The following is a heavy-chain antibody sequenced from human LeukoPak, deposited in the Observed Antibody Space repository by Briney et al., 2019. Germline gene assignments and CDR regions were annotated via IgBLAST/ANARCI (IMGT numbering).Heavy chain of an antibody. D-gene: IGHD1-14*01. CDR1: GFSFSTYW. CDR2: IKEDGSDT. V-gene: IGHV3-7*01. CDR3: GRDSFETDIDY. Sequence: GGSLRLSCAASGFSFSTYWMSRVRQAPGKGLEWVANIKEDGSDTYYVDSLRGRFTISRDNVKNSLYLQINSLRAEDAAVYYCGRDSFETDIDYWGQGTLVTVSS. J-gene: IGHJ4*02.